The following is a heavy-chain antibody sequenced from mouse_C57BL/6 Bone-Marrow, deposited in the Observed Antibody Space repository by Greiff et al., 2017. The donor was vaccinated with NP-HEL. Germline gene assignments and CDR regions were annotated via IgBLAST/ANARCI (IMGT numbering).Heavy chain of an antibody. J-gene: IGHJ1*03. CDR3: ASREYYGSSLYWYFDV. V-gene: IGHV1-4*01. CDR1: GYTFTSYT. CDR2: INPSSGYT. D-gene: IGHD1-1*01. Sequence: VQLQQSGAELARPGASVKMSCKASGYTFTSYTMHWVKQRPGQGLEWIGYINPSSGYTKYNQKFKDKATLTADKSSSTAYMQLSSLTSEDSAVYYCASREYYGSSLYWYFDVWGTGTTVTVSS.